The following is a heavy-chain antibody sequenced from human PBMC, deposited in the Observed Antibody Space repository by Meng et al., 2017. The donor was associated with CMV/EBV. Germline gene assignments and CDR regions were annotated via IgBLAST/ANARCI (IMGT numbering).Heavy chain of an antibody. Sequence: GPGPGLVKPPETPPLTCTVSGGSISSSYWSWIRQPAGKGLEWIGRIYTSGSTNYNPSLKSRVTMSVDTSKNQFSLKLSSVTAADTAVYYCAREDIVVVPAARGFDYWGQGTLVTASS. V-gene: IGHV4-4*07. CDR1: GGSISSSY. J-gene: IGHJ4*02. CDR3: AREDIVVVPAARGFDY. D-gene: IGHD2-2*01. CDR2: IYTSGST.